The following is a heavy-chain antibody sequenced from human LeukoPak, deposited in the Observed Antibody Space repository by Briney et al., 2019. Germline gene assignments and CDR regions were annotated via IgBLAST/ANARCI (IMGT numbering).Heavy chain of an antibody. Sequence: PGGSLRLSCSPSGFLFSNYAMSWVRQAPGKGLEWISALSGSGRTTYYADSVKGRFTISRYNSGNTLYLQMNSLTVEDTALYYCAKNRGIGSADWFDPWGEGTLVTVSS. CDR3: AKNRGIGSADWFDP. CDR1: GFLFSNYA. D-gene: IGHD2-2*01. J-gene: IGHJ5*02. CDR2: LSGSGRTT. V-gene: IGHV3-23*01.